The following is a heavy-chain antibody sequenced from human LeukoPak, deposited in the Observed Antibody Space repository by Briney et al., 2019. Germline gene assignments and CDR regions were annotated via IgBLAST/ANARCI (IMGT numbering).Heavy chain of an antibody. V-gene: IGHV3-23*01. CDR1: GFTFSDQA. J-gene: IGHJ4*02. CDR3: AKGRSSTSSYDY. CDR2: SGSGGSA. D-gene: IGHD2-2*01. Sequence: PGGSLRLSCAASGFTFSDQAMSWVRQAPGKGLEWVSFSGSGGSAYYPDSVKGRFTISRDKSKDTVFLQMNSLRAEDTAVYFCAKGRSSTSSYDYWGQGTLVTVSS.